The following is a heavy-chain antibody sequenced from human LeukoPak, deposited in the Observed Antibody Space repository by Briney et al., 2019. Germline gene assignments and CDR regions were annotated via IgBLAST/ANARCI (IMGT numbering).Heavy chain of an antibody. CDR2: INHSGST. CDR3: ASTGIVVVPAATWRAFDI. Sequence: SETLSLTCAVYGGSFSGYYWSWIRQPPGKGLEWIGEINHSGSTNYNPSLKSRVTISVDTSKNQFSLKLSSVTAADTAVYYCASTGIVVVPAATWRAFDIWGQGTMVTVSS. J-gene: IGHJ3*02. D-gene: IGHD2-2*01. CDR1: GGSFSGYY. V-gene: IGHV4-34*01.